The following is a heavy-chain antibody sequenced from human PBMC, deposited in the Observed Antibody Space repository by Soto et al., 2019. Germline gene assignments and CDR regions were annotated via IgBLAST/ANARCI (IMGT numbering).Heavy chain of an antibody. D-gene: IGHD2-15*01. J-gene: IGHJ4*02. CDR2: ISGSGGST. V-gene: IGHV3-23*01. Sequence: GGSLRLSCAASGFTFSSYAMSWVRQAPGKGLEWVSAISGSGGSTYYADSVKGRFTISRDNSKNTLYLQMNSLRAEDTAVYYCAKSGSGGPRGYIDYWGQGTLVTVSS. CDR3: AKSGSGGPRGYIDY. CDR1: GFTFSSYA.